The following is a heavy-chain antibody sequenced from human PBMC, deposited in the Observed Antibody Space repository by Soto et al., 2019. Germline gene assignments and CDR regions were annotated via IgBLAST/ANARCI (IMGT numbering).Heavy chain of an antibody. J-gene: IGHJ4*02. CDR3: GYDYGGNGGY. D-gene: IGHD4-17*01. Sequence: EVQLVESGGALVQPGGSLRLSCAVSGFTFSRYWMSWVRQAPGKGLEWVANIKQDASEKYYVDSVKGRFTISRDNAKNSLCRQMSSLRVEDTAVYYCGYDYGGNGGYWGQGTLVTVSS. CDR1: GFTFSRYW. V-gene: IGHV3-7*01. CDR2: IKQDASEK.